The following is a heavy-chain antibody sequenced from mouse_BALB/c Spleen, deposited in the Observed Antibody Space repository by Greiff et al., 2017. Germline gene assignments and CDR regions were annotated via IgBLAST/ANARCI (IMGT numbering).Heavy chain of an antibody. D-gene: IGHD2-3*01. J-gene: IGHJ4*01. CDR3: ARGGDDYAMDY. CDR2: IDPYNGGT. Sequence: VQLKQSGPELGKPGASVKISCKASGYSFTGYNMYWVKQSHRKSLEWIGYIDPYNGGTSYNQKSKGKATLTVDKSSSTAYMHLNSLTSEDSAIYYCARGGDDYAMDYWGQGTSVTVSS. V-gene: IGHV1S135*01. CDR1: GYSFTGYN.